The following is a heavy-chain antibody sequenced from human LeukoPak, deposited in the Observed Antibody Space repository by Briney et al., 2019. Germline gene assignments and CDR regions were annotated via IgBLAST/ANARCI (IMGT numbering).Heavy chain of an antibody. J-gene: IGHJ5*02. D-gene: IGHD6-13*01. CDR3: VRGSHYSSRSLSWFDP. Sequence: GGSLRLSCTASGFTFDDYGMSWVRQAPGKGLEWVSGINWNGGSTDYADSVKGRFTISRDNAKNSLYLQINSLRAEDTALYHCVRGSHYSSRSLSWFDPWGQGTLVTVSS. V-gene: IGHV3-20*01. CDR2: INWNGGST. CDR1: GFTFDDYG.